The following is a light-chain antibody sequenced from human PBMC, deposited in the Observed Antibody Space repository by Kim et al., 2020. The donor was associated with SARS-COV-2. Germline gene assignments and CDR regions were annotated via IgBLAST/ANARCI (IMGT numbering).Light chain of an antibody. CDR1: SSSIGSNY. Sequence: GQRVTISSSGSSSSIGSNYVYWYQQFPGTAPKVLIYRNNQRPSGVPDRFSGSKSGTSASLAISGLRSEDEADYYCAIWDDSLSGQVFGGGTQLTVL. CDR2: RNN. CDR3: AIWDDSLSGQV. V-gene: IGLV1-47*01. J-gene: IGLJ3*02.